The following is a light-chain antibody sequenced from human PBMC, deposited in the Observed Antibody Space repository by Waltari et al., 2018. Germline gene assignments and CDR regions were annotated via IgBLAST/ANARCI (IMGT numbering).Light chain of an antibody. CDR1: PIDVGGYNF. J-gene: IGLJ1*01. CDR2: EVS. Sequence: QSALTQPASVSGSPGQSITIPCTGTPIDVGGYNFVSWYQQHPGKAPKLMIYEVSNRPSGVSDRFSGSKSGNTASLTISGLQADDEADYYCSSYAVSSTGVFGTGTKVTVL. V-gene: IGLV2-14*01. CDR3: SSYAVSSTGV.